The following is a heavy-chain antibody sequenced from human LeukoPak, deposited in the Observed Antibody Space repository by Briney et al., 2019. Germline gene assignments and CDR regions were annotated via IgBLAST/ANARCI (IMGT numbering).Heavy chain of an antibody. Sequence: SVKVSCKASRGTFSSYAISWVRQAPGQGLEWMGRIIPIFGTANYAQTFQGRVTITTDESTSTAYMELSSLRSEDTAVYYCALRPGGGSDACDIWGQGTMVTVSS. CDR1: RGTFSSYA. J-gene: IGHJ3*02. D-gene: IGHD2-15*01. CDR3: ALRPGGGSDACDI. V-gene: IGHV1-69*05. CDR2: IIPIFGTA.